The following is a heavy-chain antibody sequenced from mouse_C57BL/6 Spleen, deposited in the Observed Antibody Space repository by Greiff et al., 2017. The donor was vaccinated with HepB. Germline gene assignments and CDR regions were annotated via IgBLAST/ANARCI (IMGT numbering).Heavy chain of an antibody. D-gene: IGHD2-3*01. CDR2: IHPNSGST. CDR1: GYTFTSYW. CDR3: ARSAGWLLQFDY. V-gene: IGHV1-64*01. Sequence: VQLQQPGAELVKPGASVKLSCKASGYTFTSYWMHWVKQRPGQGLEWIGMIHPNSGSTNYNEKSKSKATLTVDKSSSTAYMQLSILTSEDSAVYYCARSAGWLLQFDYWGQGTTLTVSS. J-gene: IGHJ2*01.